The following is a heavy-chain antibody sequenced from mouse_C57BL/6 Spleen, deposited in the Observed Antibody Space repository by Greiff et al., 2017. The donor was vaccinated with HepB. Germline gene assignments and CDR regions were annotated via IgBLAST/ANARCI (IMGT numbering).Heavy chain of an antibody. CDR3: ARDYGSSYGTFAY. D-gene: IGHD1-1*01. V-gene: IGHV5-4*01. CDR1: GFTFSSYA. Sequence: EVQRVESGGGLVKPGGSLKLSCAASGFTFSSYAMSWVRQTPEKRLEWVATISDGGSYTYYPDNVKGRFTISRDNAKNNLYLQMSHLKSEDTAMYYCARDYGSSYGTFAYWGQGTLVTVSA. CDR2: ISDGGSYT. J-gene: IGHJ3*01.